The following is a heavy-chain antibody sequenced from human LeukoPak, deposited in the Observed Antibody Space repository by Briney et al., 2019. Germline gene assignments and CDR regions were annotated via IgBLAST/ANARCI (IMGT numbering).Heavy chain of an antibody. CDR2: IWFDGSNQ. V-gene: IGHV3-33*01. CDR1: GFIFSSYT. D-gene: IGHD5-18*01. Sequence: GRSLRLSCAASGFIFSSYTMHWVRRAPGKGPEWVAIIWFDGSNQYYAESVEGRFTVSRDNSKNTLYLQMSSLRAEDTAVYSCARGLGYSYGYGIDYWGQGTLVIASS. J-gene: IGHJ4*02. CDR3: ARGLGYSYGYGIDY.